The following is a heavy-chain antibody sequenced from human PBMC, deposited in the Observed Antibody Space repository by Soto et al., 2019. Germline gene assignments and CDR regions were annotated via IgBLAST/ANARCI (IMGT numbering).Heavy chain of an antibody. CDR3: ASLARYYDFWSGKTDAFDI. Sequence: ASVKVSCKASGYTFTSYGISWVRQAPGQGLEWMGWISAYNGNTNYAQKLQGRVTMSTDTSTSTAYMELRSLRSDDTAVYYCASLARYYDFWSGKTDAFDIWGQGTMVTVS. D-gene: IGHD3-3*01. V-gene: IGHV1-18*01. CDR2: ISAYNGNT. CDR1: GYTFTSYG. J-gene: IGHJ3*02.